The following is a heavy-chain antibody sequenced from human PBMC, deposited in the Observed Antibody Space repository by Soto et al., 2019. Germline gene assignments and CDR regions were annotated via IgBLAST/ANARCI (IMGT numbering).Heavy chain of an antibody. CDR2: IWSDGNKQ. Sequence: GGSLRLSCAASGFTFGNYGMHWVRQAPGKGLEWVAVIWSDGNKQHYADSVKGRFTISRDNSKNTLYVQMTSLRAEDTAVYYCARGLQSLFDYWGQGTLVTVSS. CDR1: GFTFGNYG. J-gene: IGHJ4*02. CDR3: ARGLQSLFDY. V-gene: IGHV3-33*01.